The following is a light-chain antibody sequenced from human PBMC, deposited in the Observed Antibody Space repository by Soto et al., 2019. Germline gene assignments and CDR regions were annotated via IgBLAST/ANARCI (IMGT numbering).Light chain of an antibody. CDR1: QSISSW. Sequence: DIHITQTLSTLSTTXGVGVTIPXXASQSISSWLAWYQQKPGKAPKLLIYKASTLKSGVPSRFSGSGSGTEFTLTISSLQPDDFATYYCQHYNSYSEAFGQGTKVDIK. V-gene: IGKV1-5*03. J-gene: IGKJ1*01. CDR2: KAS. CDR3: QHYNSYSEA.